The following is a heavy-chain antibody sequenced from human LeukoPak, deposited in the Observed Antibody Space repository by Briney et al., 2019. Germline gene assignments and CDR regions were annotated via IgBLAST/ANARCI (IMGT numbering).Heavy chain of an antibody. CDR3: ARDPGFCSGGTCYPAYFDY. D-gene: IGHD2-15*01. Sequence: SVKVSGKASGGTFSSYAISWVRQAPGQGLEWMGGFIPIFGTANYAQKFQGRVTITTDESTSTAYMELSSLRSEDTAVYYCARDPGFCSGGTCYPAYFDYWGQGPLVTVSS. J-gene: IGHJ4*02. V-gene: IGHV1-69*05. CDR1: GGTFSSYA. CDR2: FIPIFGTA.